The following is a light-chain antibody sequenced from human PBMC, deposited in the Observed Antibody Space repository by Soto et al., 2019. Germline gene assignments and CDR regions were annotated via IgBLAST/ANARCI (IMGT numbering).Light chain of an antibody. CDR1: QSVSSY. V-gene: IGKV3-11*01. J-gene: IGKJ5*01. CDR2: DAS. Sequence: IVLTQSPATLSLSPGEKATLSCRASQSVSSYLAWYQQKPGQAPRLLIYDASNRATGIPARFSGSVSWTDFTLTISSLEPEDFAVYYCQQRSNWLITFGQGTRLEIK. CDR3: QQRSNWLIT.